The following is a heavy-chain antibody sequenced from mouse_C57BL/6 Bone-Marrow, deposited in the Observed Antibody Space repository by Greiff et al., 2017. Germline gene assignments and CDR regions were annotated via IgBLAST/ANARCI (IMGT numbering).Heavy chain of an antibody. J-gene: IGHJ4*01. CDR2: ISYSGST. CDR1: GYSITSDY. CDR3: ARGGYAMDY. V-gene: IGHV3-8*01. Sequence: VQLKQSGPGLAKPSQSLSLTCSVTGYSITSDYWNWIRQFPGNKLEYIGYISYSGSTYYNPSLKSRISITRDTSKNQYYLQLNSVTTEDTATYYCARGGYAMDYWGQGTSVTFSS.